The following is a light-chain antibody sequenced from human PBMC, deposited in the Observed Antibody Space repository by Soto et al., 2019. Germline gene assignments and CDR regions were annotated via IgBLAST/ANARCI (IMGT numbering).Light chain of an antibody. V-gene: IGKV3D-15*01. CDR3: QQLHGYPIT. J-gene: IGKJ5*01. CDR2: GVS. Sequence: EIVMTQSPATLSVSPGERATASCRVSQSVSSRLAWYQQKPGQAPSLLIYGVSTRATGIPARFSGSGSGTDFTLTISSLEPEDFATYYCQQLHGYPITFGQGTRLEIK. CDR1: QSVSSR.